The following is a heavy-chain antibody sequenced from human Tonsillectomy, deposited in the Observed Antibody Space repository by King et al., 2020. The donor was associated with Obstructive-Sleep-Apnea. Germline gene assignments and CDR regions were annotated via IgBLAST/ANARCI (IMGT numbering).Heavy chain of an antibody. CDR3: ARYGYDSSGYPYYFDY. V-gene: IGHV3-11*06. J-gene: IGHJ4*02. D-gene: IGHD3-22*01. Sequence: VQLVESGGGLVKPGGSLRLSCAASGFTFSDHYMSWIRQAPGKGLEWVSYISSSSSYTNYADSVKGRFTISRDNAKNSLYLQMNSLRAEDTAVYYCARYGYDSSGYPYYFDYWGQGTLVTVPS. CDR1: GFTFSDHY. CDR2: ISSSSSYT.